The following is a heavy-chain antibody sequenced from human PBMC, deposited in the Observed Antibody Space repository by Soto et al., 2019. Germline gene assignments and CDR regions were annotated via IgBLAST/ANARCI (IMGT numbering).Heavy chain of an antibody. J-gene: IGHJ4*02. D-gene: IGHD5-18*01. CDR1: GFTFSSYW. V-gene: IGHV3-23*04. Sequence: EVQLVESGGGLVQPGGSLRLSCAASGFTFSSYWMHWVRQAPGKGLVWVSAISGSGDGTDYADSVKGRFTISRDNSKNTLYLQMNSLRAEDTAVYYCAGPGYSSQDYWGQGALVTVSS. CDR2: ISGSGDGT. CDR3: AGPGYSSQDY.